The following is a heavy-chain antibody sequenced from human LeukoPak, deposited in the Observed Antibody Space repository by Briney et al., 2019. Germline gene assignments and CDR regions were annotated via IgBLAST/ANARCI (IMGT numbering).Heavy chain of an antibody. V-gene: IGHV4-59*01. J-gene: IGHJ3*02. CDR2: IYYSGST. CDR1: GGSISSYY. CDR3: ARDNTIFGVVGHDAFDI. Sequence: PSETLSLTXTVSGGSISSYYWSWLRQPPGKGLEWIGYIYYSGSTNYNPSLKSRVTISVDTSKNQFSLKLSSVTAADTAVYYCARDNTIFGVVGHDAFDIWGQGTMVTVSS. D-gene: IGHD3-3*01.